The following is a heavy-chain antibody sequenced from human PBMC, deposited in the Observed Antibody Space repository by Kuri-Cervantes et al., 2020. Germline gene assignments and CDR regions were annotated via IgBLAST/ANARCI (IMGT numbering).Heavy chain of an antibody. CDR2: ISYDGTET. V-gene: IGHV3-30*14. D-gene: IGHD4-17*01. Sequence: SCKASGYTFTSYAMHWVRQAPGKGLEWVAVISYDGTETYYADSVQGRFTISRDDSQSTVALQMKNLRVEDTALYYCAKHGATTMHYYYYGMDVWGQGTTVTVSS. J-gene: IGHJ6*02. CDR3: AKHGATTMHYYYYGMDV. CDR1: GYTFTSYA.